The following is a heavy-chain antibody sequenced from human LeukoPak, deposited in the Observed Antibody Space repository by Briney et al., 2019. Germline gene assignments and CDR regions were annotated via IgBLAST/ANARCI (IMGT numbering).Heavy chain of an antibody. D-gene: IGHD4-11*01. CDR2: IRYDGSNK. CDR3: AKEDYSNLNWFDP. V-gene: IGHV3-30*02. J-gene: IGHJ5*02. Sequence: PGGSLRLSCAASGFTFSSYGMHWVRQAPGKGLEWVAFIRYDGSNKYYADSVKGRFTISRDNSKNTLYLQMNSLRAEDTAVYYCAKEDYSNLNWFDPWGQGTLVTVSS. CDR1: GFTFSSYG.